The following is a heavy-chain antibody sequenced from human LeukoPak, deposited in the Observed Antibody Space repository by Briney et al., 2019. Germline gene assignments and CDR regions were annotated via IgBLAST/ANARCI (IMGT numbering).Heavy chain of an antibody. CDR2: ISFDGRRK. Sequence: GGSLRLSCRAFRTSFSDYDMHWVRQAPGKGLEGVAVISFDGRRKHYGDSAKGRFTIPRDNSESTLFLQMNSLRTDDTSVYFCAKYAYNWNAPDGFDMWGQGTMVIVSS. J-gene: IGHJ3*02. D-gene: IGHD1-1*01. CDR3: AKYAYNWNAPDGFDM. V-gene: IGHV3-30*18. CDR1: RTSFSDYD.